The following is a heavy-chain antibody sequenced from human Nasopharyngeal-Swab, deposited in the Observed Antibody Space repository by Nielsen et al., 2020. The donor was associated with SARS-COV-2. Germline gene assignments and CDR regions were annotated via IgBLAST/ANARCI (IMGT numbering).Heavy chain of an antibody. Sequence: ASVKVSCKASGYTFTSYYMHWVRQAPGQGLEWMGIINPSGGSTSYAQKFQGRVTMTRDTSTSTVYMELSSLRSEDTAVHYCARDCDGSGSLFGWFDPWGQGTLVTVSS. V-gene: IGHV1-46*01. CDR2: INPSGGST. CDR3: ARDCDGSGSLFGWFDP. CDR1: GYTFTSYY. J-gene: IGHJ5*02. D-gene: IGHD3-10*01.